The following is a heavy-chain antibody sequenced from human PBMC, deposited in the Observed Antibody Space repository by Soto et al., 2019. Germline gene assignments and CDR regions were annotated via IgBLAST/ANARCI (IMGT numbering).Heavy chain of an antibody. CDR2: ISDSGGDT. CDR3: ARAPGYRSGWIDLDY. Sequence: GGSLRLSCAPSGFTFSTYAMNWVRQAPGKGLEWVSGISDSGGDTYYADSVKGRFTISRDNSKNTLYLQTNSLRVEDTAVYYCARAPGYRSGWIDLDYCGQGTPVTVSS. D-gene: IGHD6-19*01. V-gene: IGHV3-23*01. CDR1: GFTFSTYA. J-gene: IGHJ4*02.